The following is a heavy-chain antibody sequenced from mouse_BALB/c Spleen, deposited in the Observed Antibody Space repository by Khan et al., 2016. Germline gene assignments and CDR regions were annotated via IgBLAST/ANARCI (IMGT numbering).Heavy chain of an antibody. CDR2: IYPGNVNT. V-gene: IGHV1S56*01. Sequence: QVQLQQSGPELVKPGASVRISCKASGYTFTSYYIHWVKQRPGQGLEWIGWIYPGNVNTKYNEKFKGKATLTADKSSSTAYMQLSSLTSEDSAVXLSARNYYRYDEGLAYWGQGTLVTVSA. D-gene: IGHD2-14*01. CDR1: GYTFTSYY. CDR3: ARNYYRYDEGLAY. J-gene: IGHJ3*01.